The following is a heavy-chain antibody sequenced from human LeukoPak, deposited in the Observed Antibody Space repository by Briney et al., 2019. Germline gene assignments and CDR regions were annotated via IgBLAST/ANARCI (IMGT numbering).Heavy chain of an antibody. V-gene: IGHV1-24*01. CDR1: GYTLTEMS. D-gene: IGHD2-2*01. CDR3: TTCLNGAGQPVAIYYYGMDV. J-gene: IGHJ6*02. CDR2: FDPEDGET. Sequence: ASVRVSCKVSGYTLTEMSIHWVRQAPGGALEWMGGFDPEDGETVYAPKFQGRVTMTEDTSADTAYMELSSLRSEDTAVYYCTTCLNGAGQPVAIYYYGMDVWGQGTTVTVSS.